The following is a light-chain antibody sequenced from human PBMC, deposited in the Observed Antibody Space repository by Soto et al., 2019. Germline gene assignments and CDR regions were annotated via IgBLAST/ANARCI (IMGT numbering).Light chain of an antibody. V-gene: IGKV1-6*01. CDR2: AAS. J-gene: IGKJ1*01. CDR1: QDIGND. Sequence: AIQMTQSPSSLSASVGDRVTITCRASQDIGNDLGWYQQKPGKAPKLLISAASSLQSGFPSRFSGSGSGTDFTLTISSLQPEDFATYYCLQDYNYPRTFGQGTKVDSK. CDR3: LQDYNYPRT.